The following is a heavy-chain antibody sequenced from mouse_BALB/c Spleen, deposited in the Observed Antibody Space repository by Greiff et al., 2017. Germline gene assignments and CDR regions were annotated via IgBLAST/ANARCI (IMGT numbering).Heavy chain of an antibody. D-gene: IGHD1-2*01. V-gene: IGHV1-9*01. CDR1: GYTFSSYW. CDR2: ILPGSGST. Sequence: QVQLKESGAELMKPGASVKISCKATGYTFSSYWIEWVKQRPGHGLEWIGEILPGSGSTNYNEKFKGKATFTADTSSNTAYMQLSSLTSEDSAVYYCARGGGYVGYFDYWGQGTTLTVSS. CDR3: ARGGGYVGYFDY. J-gene: IGHJ2*01.